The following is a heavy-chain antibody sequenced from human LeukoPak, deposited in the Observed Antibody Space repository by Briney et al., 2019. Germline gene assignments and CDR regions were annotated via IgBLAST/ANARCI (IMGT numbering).Heavy chain of an antibody. CDR1: GFTLSSSW. J-gene: IGHJ4*02. CDR3: ARDLSFSPDH. Sequence: PGGSLRLSCAGSGFTLSSSWMHWVRQAPGKGPVWVAHVSPDGNLANYADSVKGRFIISRDNAKNTLFLQMNSLGAEDTAVYYCARDLSFSPDHWGQGTLVTVSS. V-gene: IGHV3-74*01. CDR2: VSPDGNLA.